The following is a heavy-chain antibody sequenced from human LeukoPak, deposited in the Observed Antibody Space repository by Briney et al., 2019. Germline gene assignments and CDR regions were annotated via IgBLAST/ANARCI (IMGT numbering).Heavy chain of an antibody. V-gene: IGHV1-18*01. J-gene: IGHJ4*02. CDR2: ISAYNGNT. Sequence: GASVKVSCKASGYTFTSYVISWVRQAPGQGLEWMGWISAYNGNTNYAQKLQGRVTMTTDTSTSTAYMELRSLRSDDTAVYYCARQRGGSGWYSFDYWGQGTLVTVSS. D-gene: IGHD6-19*01. CDR1: GYTFTSYV. CDR3: ARQRGGSGWYSFDY.